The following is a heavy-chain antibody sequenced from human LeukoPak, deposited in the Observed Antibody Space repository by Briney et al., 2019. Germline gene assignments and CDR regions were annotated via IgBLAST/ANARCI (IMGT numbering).Heavy chain of an antibody. J-gene: IGHJ4*02. Sequence: GGSLRLSCAASGFTFDQYGMQWVRQAPGKGLEWVAFIRYDESRKYYADSVKGRFTISRDNSKNTVDLQMNSLRAEDSALYYCAKGYSGSYWAVDSWGQGTLVTVSS. CDR1: GFTFDQYG. CDR3: AKGYSGSYWAVDS. CDR2: IRYDESRK. D-gene: IGHD1-26*01. V-gene: IGHV3-30*02.